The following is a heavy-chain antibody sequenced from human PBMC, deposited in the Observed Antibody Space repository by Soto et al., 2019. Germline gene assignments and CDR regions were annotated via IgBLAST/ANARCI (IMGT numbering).Heavy chain of an antibody. Sequence: ASVKVSCKASGYTFTCYYIHWVRQAPGQGLEWMGIINPSGGSTSYAQKFQGRVTMTRDTSTSTVYMELSSLRSEDTAVYYCAISSSSVLDYWGQGTLVTVSS. CDR1: GYTFTCYY. J-gene: IGHJ4*02. CDR3: AISSSSVLDY. CDR2: INPSGGST. D-gene: IGHD6-6*01. V-gene: IGHV1-46*01.